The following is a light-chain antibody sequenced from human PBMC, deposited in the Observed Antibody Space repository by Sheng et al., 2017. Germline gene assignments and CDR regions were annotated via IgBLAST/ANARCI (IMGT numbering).Light chain of an antibody. Sequence: DIQMTQSPSSLSASVGDRVTITCRASQGISNYLAWYQQKPGKVPKLLIYGASTLQSGVPSRFSGSGSGTYFTLTISSLQPEDVATYYCQKYDSAPTWTFGQGTKVEIK. J-gene: IGKJ1*01. CDR2: GAS. CDR1: QGISNY. CDR3: QKYDSAPTWT. V-gene: IGKV1-27*01.